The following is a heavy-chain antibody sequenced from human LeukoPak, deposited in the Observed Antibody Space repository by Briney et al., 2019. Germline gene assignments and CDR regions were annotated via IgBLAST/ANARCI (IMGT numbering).Heavy chain of an antibody. V-gene: IGHV4-38-2*02. CDR3: ARERGRSYGSVPYYYYYMDV. D-gene: IGHD5-18*01. J-gene: IGHJ6*03. CDR1: GYSISSGYF. CDR2: IHSGESP. Sequence: SETLSLTCTVSGYSISSGYFWGWIRQPPGKGLEWIAIIHSGESPYYSPSLESRVTMAIDTSKNQLSLKLNSVTAADTAVYYCARERGRSYGSVPYYYYYMDVSGKGTTVTVSS.